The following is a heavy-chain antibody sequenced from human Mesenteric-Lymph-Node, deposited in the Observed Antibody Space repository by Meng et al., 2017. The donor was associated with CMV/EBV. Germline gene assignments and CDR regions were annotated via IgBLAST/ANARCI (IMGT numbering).Heavy chain of an antibody. CDR3: ARDRDCSSSSCYTGQDY. D-gene: IGHD2-2*02. CDR1: GFNFSKFE. Sequence: GGSLRLSCAVSGFNFSKFEMSWVRQAPGKGLEWVSFISNNYNYIEYADSVKGRFTISRDNAKNSLYLQMNSLRAEDTAVYYCARDRDCSSSSCYTGQDYWGQGTLVTVSS. J-gene: IGHJ4*02. V-gene: IGHV3-21*01. CDR2: ISNNYNYI.